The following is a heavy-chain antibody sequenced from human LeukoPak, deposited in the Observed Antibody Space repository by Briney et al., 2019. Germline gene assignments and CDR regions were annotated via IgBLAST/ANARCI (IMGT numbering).Heavy chain of an antibody. CDR1: GGSISNYY. CDR3: ARYKSGSYYSFDY. Sequence: SETLSLTCTVSGGSISNYYWSWIRQPPGKGLEWIGYIYYSGSTNYNPSLKSRVTISVDTSKNQFSLKLSSVTAADTAVYYCARYKSGSYYSFDYWGQGTLVTVSS. D-gene: IGHD1-26*01. CDR2: IYYSGST. J-gene: IGHJ4*02. V-gene: IGHV4-59*08.